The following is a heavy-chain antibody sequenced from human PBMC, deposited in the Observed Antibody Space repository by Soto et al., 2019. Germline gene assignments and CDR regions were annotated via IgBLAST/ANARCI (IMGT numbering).Heavy chain of an antibody. V-gene: IGHV1-2*02. CDR2: INPNSGGT. CDR1: GYTFTGYY. Sequence: ASVKVSCKASGYTFTGYYMHWVRQAPGQGLEWMGWINPNSGGTNYAQKFQGRVTMTRDTSISTAYMELSRLRSDDTAVYCCAGTLSPNYYYYYGMDVWDQGTTVTVS. CDR3: AGTLSPNYYYYYGMDV. J-gene: IGHJ6*02.